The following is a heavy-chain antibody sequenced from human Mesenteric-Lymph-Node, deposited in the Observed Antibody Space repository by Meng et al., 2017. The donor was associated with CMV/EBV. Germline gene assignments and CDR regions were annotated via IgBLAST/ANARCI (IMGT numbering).Heavy chain of an antibody. D-gene: IGHD2-21*02. J-gene: IGHJ5*02. CDR1: GGSISRSSYY. Sequence: GSLRLSCTVSGGSISRSSYYWGWIRQPPGKGLEWIGSIYYSGSPYYNASLKSRVTISIDTSKNQFSLKLTSVTAADTAVYYCAREALAHCGGDCHPIDRWGQGTLVTVSS. CDR2: IYYSGSP. V-gene: IGHV4-39*07. CDR3: AREALAHCGGDCHPIDR.